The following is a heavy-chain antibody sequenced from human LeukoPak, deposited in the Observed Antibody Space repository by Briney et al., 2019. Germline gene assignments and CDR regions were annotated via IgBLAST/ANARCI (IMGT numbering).Heavy chain of an antibody. J-gene: IGHJ4*02. V-gene: IGHV4-34*01. CDR1: GGSFSGYY. CDR2: INHSGST. CDR3: ASDCSSTSCYSGIL. Sequence: SETLSLTCAVYGGSFSGYYWSWIRQPPGKGLEWIGEINHSGSTNYNPSLKSRVTISVDTSKNQFSLKLSSVTAADTAVYYCASDCSSTSCYSGILWGQGTLVTVSS. D-gene: IGHD2-2*01.